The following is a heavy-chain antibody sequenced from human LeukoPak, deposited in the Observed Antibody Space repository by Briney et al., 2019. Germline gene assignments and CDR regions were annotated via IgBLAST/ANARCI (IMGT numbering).Heavy chain of an antibody. Sequence: ASVKVSCKASGYTFTSYGISWVRQAPGQGLEWMGWIIPIFGTANYAQKFQGRVTITADESTSTAYMELSSLRSEDTAVYYCARQSLAARPGSYYYGMDVWGQGTTVTVSS. CDR1: GYTFTSYG. V-gene: IGHV1-69*13. CDR2: IIPIFGTA. J-gene: IGHJ6*02. CDR3: ARQSLAARPGSYYYGMDV. D-gene: IGHD6-6*01.